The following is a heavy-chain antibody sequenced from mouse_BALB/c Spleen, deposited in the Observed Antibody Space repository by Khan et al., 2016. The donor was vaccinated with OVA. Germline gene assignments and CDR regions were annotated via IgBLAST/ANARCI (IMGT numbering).Heavy chain of an antibody. J-gene: IGHJ2*01. CDR3: ARSIGSPYFYY. V-gene: IGHV1S81*02. D-gene: IGHD3-1*01. CDR2: INPSNGRT. CDR1: GYTFTSYW. Sequence: QVQLQQPGAELVKPGASVKLSCKASGYTFTSYWMHWVKQRPGQGLEWIGEINPSNGRTNYNEKFKSKATLTVDKSSSTAYMQLSSLTSEDSAVYYCARSIGSPYFYYWGQGTTLTVSS.